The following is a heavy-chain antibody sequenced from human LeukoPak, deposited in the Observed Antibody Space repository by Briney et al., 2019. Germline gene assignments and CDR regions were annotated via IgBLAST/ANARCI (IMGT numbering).Heavy chain of an antibody. V-gene: IGHV3-7*03. CDR3: ARNSGYDHYYFDY. Sequence: GGSLRLSCAASGFTFSSYWMSWVRQAPGEGLEWVAKINQDGTEKAYVDSVRGRFTISRDNSKNTLYLQMNSLRAEDTAVYYCARNSGYDHYYFDYWGQGTLVTVSS. CDR2: INQDGTEK. CDR1: GFTFSSYW. D-gene: IGHD5-12*01. J-gene: IGHJ4*02.